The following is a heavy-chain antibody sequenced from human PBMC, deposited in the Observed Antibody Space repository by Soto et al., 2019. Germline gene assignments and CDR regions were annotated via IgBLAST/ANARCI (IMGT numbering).Heavy chain of an antibody. CDR2: MSWNSGNI. Sequence: EVQLVESGGGLVQPGRSLRLSCAASGFTFDDHAMHWVRQVPGKGLEWVSGMSWNSGNIGYADSVKGRFTISRDNAENSLYLQMNSLRVEDTALYYCVRDMDVSGYARFDYWGQGTLVTVSS. CDR1: GFTFDDHA. CDR3: VRDMDVSGYARFDY. V-gene: IGHV3-9*01. J-gene: IGHJ4*02. D-gene: IGHD3-22*01.